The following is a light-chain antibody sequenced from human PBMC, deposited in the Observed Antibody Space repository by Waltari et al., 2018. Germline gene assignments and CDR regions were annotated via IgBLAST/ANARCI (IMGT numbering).Light chain of an antibody. J-gene: IGLJ2*01. CDR2: DVT. CDR1: SSDVGSYHL. V-gene: IGLV2-23*02. Sequence: QSALTQPASVSGSPGQSITISCTGASSDVGSYHLVSWYQQHPGKAPKRLIYDVTQRPSGVSDLFSGSKSGNTASLTISGLQAEDEADYHCSSYAGSNTVVVFGGGTKVTVL. CDR3: SSYAGSNTVVV.